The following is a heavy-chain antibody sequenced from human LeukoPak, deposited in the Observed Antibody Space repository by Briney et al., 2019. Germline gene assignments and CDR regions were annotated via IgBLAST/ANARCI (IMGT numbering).Heavy chain of an antibody. V-gene: IGHV4-30-2*01. Sequence: PSETLSLTCAVSGGSISSGGYSWSWIRQPPGKGLEWIGYIYHSGSTYYNPSLKNRVTISVDRSKNQFSLKLSSVTAADTAVYYCARGLSPATTFDYWGQGTLVTVSS. CDR3: ARGLSPATTFDY. D-gene: IGHD3-16*02. J-gene: IGHJ4*02. CDR1: GGSISSGGYS. CDR2: IYHSGST.